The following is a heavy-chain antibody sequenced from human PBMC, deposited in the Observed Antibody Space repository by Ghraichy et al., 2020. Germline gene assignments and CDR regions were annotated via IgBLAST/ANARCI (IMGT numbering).Heavy chain of an antibody. CDR3: ARDGDSGAFDI. CDR1: GFTFSSYS. J-gene: IGHJ3*02. D-gene: IGHD1-26*01. V-gene: IGHV3-21*01. Sequence: GGSLRLSCAASGFTFSSYSMNLVRQAPGKGLEWVSFISSSSSYIYYADTVKGRFTISRDNAKNSLYLQMNSLRAEDTAVYYCARDGDSGAFDIWGQGTMVTVSS. CDR2: ISSSSSYI.